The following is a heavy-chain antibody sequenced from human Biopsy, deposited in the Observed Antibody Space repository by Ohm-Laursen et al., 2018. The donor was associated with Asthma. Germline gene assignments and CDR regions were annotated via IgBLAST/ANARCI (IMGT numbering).Heavy chain of an antibody. CDR1: GFSFSNFG. Sequence: SLRLSCAASGFSFSNFGMHWVRQAPGKGLEWVAVISFDGSNEDYADSVKGRFTISRDNSKNTLDLQMNSLSAEDSAVYYCARVDGVVEPATRMGGMDAWGQGTTVTVSS. CDR2: ISFDGSNE. V-gene: IGHV3-30*03. CDR3: ARVDGVVEPATRMGGMDA. D-gene: IGHD2-15*01. J-gene: IGHJ6*02.